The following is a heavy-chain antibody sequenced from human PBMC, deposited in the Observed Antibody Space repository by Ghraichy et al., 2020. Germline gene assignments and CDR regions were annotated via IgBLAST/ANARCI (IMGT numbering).Heavy chain of an antibody. CDR1: GGSISSSTDY. V-gene: IGHV4-39*01. CDR3: ARRIRSGWYFDY. J-gene: IGHJ4*02. D-gene: IGHD6-19*01. CDR2: IYYSGST. Sequence: SETLSLTCTVSGGSISSSTDYWGWIRQPPGKGLEWIGTIYYSGSTYYNPSLKSRVTISVDTSKNQFSLTLSSVTAADTAVYYCARRIRSGWYFDYWGQGILVTVSS.